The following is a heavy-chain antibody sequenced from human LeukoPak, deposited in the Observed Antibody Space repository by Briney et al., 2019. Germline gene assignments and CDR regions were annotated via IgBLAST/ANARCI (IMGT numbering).Heavy chain of an antibody. CDR3: ARDLGSSWYFGWFDP. CDR1: GYTFTGYY. CDR2: INPNSGGT. Sequence: ASVKVSCKASGYTFTGYYMHWVRQAPGQGLEWTAWINPNSGGTNYAQKFQGRVTMTRDTSISTASMELSSLRSDDTAVYYCARDLGSSWYFGWFDPWGQGTLVTVSS. V-gene: IGHV1-2*02. J-gene: IGHJ5*02. D-gene: IGHD6-13*01.